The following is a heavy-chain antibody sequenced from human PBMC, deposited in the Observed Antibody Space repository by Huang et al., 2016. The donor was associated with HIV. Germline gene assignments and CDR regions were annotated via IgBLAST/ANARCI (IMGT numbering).Heavy chain of an antibody. CDR3: AKPYSGSSNQVFDY. D-gene: IGHD1-26*01. J-gene: IGHJ4*02. CDR1: GFTFNIYA. CDR2: ISASGDTK. V-gene: IGHV3-23*01. Sequence: EVHLLESGGRLVQSGESLRLSCAASGFTFNIYAMSWVRQAPGKGLEWVAGISASGDTKNYPDSVKGRFTISRDNSRSSLYLQMSSLGVEATAMYYCAKPYSGSSNQVFDYWGQGTMVTVSS.